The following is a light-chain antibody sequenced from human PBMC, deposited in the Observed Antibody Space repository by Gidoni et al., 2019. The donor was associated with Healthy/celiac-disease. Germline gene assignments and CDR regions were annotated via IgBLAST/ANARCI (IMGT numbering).Light chain of an antibody. J-gene: IGLJ2*01. CDR1: SSDVGSYNL. CDR2: EVS. CDR3: CSYAGSSTYVV. Sequence: QSALTQPASVSGSPGQSITISCTGTSSDVGSYNLVSWYQHHPGKAPKLMIYEVSKRPSGVSTRFSGSKSGNTASLTISGLQAEDEADYYCCSYAGSSTYVVFGGGTKLTVL. V-gene: IGLV2-23*02.